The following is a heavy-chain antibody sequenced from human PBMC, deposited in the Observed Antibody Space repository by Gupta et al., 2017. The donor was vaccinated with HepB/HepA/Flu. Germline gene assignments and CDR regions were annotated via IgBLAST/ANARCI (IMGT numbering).Heavy chain of an antibody. J-gene: IGHJ4*02. CDR1: GFTFNSYW. D-gene: IGHD5-24*01. CDR2: IGPDGSKK. V-gene: IGHV3-7*01. Sequence: EAQLVESGGGLVQPGGSLRLSCAASGFTFNSYWMTWVRLAPGKGLEWVANIGPDGSKKYYVDAVRGRFTISRDNRENSLYLQMNRLKVEDTAVYYCAREPVRGDGYNFDLWGQGTVVTVSS. CDR3: AREPVRGDGYNFDL.